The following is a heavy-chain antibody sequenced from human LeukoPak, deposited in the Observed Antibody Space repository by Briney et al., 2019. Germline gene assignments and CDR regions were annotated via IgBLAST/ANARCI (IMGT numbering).Heavy chain of an antibody. D-gene: IGHD5-18*01. CDR1: GFTFSSYA. CDR3: AKDGYGTDY. J-gene: IGHJ4*02. CDR2: ISYDGSNK. V-gene: IGHV3-30-3*01. Sequence: GRSLRLSCAASGFTFSSYAMHWVRQAPGKGLEWVAVISYDGSNKYYADSVKGRFTIPRDNSKNTLYLQMNSLRAEDTAVYYCAKDGYGTDYWGQGTLVTVSS.